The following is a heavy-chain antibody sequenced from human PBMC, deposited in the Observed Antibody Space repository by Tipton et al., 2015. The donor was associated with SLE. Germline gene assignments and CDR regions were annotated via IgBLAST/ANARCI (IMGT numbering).Heavy chain of an antibody. CDR1: GVSISSHSHY. D-gene: IGHD4-17*01. CDR3: ARFDYGDYVPAY. Sequence: TLSLTCSVSGVSISSHSHYWGWIRQPPGKGLEWIGCIYYSGGTNYNSSLTSRVTISEDTSKTHFSLHLNSVTAADTAVYYCARFDYGDYVPAYWGQGALVTVSS. CDR2: IYYSGGT. V-gene: IGHV4-39*07. J-gene: IGHJ4*02.